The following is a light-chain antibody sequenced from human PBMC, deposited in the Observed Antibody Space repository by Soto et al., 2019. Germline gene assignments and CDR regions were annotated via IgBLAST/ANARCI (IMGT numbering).Light chain of an antibody. CDR1: NSDVGGYDR. J-gene: IGLJ1*01. Sequence: QSALTQPASVSGSPGQSITISCTGTNSDVGGYDRVSWYQHHPGKAPKLLIFEVYNRPSGISDRFSGSKSGDTASLTISGLQAEDEADYYCSSYTSSNTFYVFGTGTKLTVL. V-gene: IGLV2-14*01. CDR3: SSYTSSNTFYV. CDR2: EVY.